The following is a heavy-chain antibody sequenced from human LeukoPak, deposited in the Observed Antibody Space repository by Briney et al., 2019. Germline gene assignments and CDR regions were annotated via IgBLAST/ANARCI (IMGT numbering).Heavy chain of an antibody. CDR1: GFTFSNAW. V-gene: IGHV3-15*01. CDR3: TTDISRGWLRYTPAEGY. D-gene: IGHD5-12*01. Sequence: PGGSPRLSCAASGFTFSNAWMSWVRQAPGKGLEWVGRIKSKTDGGTTDYAAPVKGRFTISRDDSKNTLYLQMNSLKTEDTAVYYCTTDISRGWLRYTPAEGYWGQGTLVTVSS. J-gene: IGHJ4*02. CDR2: IKSKTDGGTT.